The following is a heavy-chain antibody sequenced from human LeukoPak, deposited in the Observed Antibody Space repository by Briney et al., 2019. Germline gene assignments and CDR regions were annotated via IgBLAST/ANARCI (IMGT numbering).Heavy chain of an antibody. V-gene: IGHV3-30-3*01. CDR2: ISYDGSNK. Sequence: GGSLRLSCAASGFTFSSYAMHWVRQAPGKGLEWVAVISYDGSNKYYAGSVKGRFTISRDNSKNTLYLQMNSLRAEDTAVYYCARDQAAKDIVVVPAARDAFDIWGQGTMVTVSS. CDR1: GFTFSSYA. CDR3: ARDQAAKDIVVVPAARDAFDI. J-gene: IGHJ3*02. D-gene: IGHD2-2*01.